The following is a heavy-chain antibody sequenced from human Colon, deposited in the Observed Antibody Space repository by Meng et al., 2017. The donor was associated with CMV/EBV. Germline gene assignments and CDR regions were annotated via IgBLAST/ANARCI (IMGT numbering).Heavy chain of an antibody. CDR2: ISSSSSYI. V-gene: IGHV3-21*01. CDR3: ARSREDY. D-gene: IGHD1-26*01. J-gene: IGHJ4*02. Sequence: GESLKISCAASGFTFSSYSMNWVRQAPGKGLEWVSSISSSSSYIYYADSVKGRFTISRDNAKNSLNLQMNSLRAEDTAVYYCARSREDYWGQGTLVTVSS. CDR1: GFTFSSYS.